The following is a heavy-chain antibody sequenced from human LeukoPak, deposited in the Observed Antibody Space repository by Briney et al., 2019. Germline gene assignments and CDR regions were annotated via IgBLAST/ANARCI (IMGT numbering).Heavy chain of an antibody. D-gene: IGHD2-2*01. CDR3: ANGDQLSRGNYYYYGMDV. CDR1: GITLSNYG. Sequence: PGGSLRLSCAVSGITLSNYGMSWVRQAPGKGLEWVAGISDSVGRTNYADSVKGRFTISRDNSKNTLYLQMNSLRAEDTAVYYCANGDQLSRGNYYYYGMDVWGQGTTVTVSS. V-gene: IGHV3-23*01. J-gene: IGHJ6*02. CDR2: ISDSVGRT.